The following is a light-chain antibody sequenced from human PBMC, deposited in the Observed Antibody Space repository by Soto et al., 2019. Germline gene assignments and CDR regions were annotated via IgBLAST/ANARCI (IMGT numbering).Light chain of an antibody. CDR1: SSDVGAYDF. CDR3: CSYTTRSTLV. CDR2: DVT. V-gene: IGLV2-14*01. J-gene: IGLJ2*01. Sequence: QSVLTQPASVSGSPGQSITISCTGTSSDVGAYDFVSWYQHYPGKAPKLLTFDVTHRPPGISDRFSGSKSANTAYLPISGRQAEDEAFYDCCSYTTRSTLVFGGGTKLPVL.